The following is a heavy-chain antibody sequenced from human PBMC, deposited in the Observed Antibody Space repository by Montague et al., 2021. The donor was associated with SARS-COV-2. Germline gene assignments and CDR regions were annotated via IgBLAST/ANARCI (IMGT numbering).Heavy chain of an antibody. Sequence: SLRLSCVASGFTFSNYAMSWVRQAPGKGLEWVSVIYSGGSSTYYADSXKDRFTISRDNSKNTLYLQMNSLRAEDTAVYYCAKDPHYDFWSGYYFDYWGQGTLVTVSS. D-gene: IGHD3-3*01. V-gene: IGHV3-23*03. CDR1: GFTFSNYA. CDR3: AKDPHYDFWSGYYFDY. CDR2: IYSGGSST. J-gene: IGHJ4*02.